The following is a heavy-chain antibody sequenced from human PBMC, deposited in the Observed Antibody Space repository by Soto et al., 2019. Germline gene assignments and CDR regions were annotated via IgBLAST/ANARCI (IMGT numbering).Heavy chain of an antibody. D-gene: IGHD6-6*01. CDR1: GGTFSSYA. Sequence: QVQLVQSGAEVKKPGSSVKVSCKASGGTFSSYAISWVRQAPGQGLEWMGGIIPIFGTANYAQKFQGRVTITADESTSTAYMELSSLRSEDTAVYYCAKALQYSSSRDYFYYGMDVWGQGTTVTVSS. J-gene: IGHJ6*02. CDR2: IIPIFGTA. CDR3: AKALQYSSSRDYFYYGMDV. V-gene: IGHV1-69*01.